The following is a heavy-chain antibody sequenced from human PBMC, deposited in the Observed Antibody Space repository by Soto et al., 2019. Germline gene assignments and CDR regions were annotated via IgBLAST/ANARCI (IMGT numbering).Heavy chain of an antibody. D-gene: IGHD3-16*02. Sequence: GGSLRLSCAASGFTFDDYAMHWVRQAPGKGLEWVSGISWNSGSIGYADSVKGRFTISRDNAKNSLYLQMNSLRAEDTALYYCAKSMITFGGVIVPTSDYWGQGTLVTVSS. CDR1: GFTFDDYA. CDR2: ISWNSGSI. J-gene: IGHJ4*02. V-gene: IGHV3-9*01. CDR3: AKSMITFGGVIVPTSDY.